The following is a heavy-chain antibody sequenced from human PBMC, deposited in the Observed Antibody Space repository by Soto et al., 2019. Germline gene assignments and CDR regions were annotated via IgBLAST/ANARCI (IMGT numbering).Heavy chain of an antibody. D-gene: IGHD3-10*01. J-gene: IGHJ6*02. Sequence: PSETLSLTCTVSGGSISSSSYYWGWIRQPPGKGLEWIGSIYYRGNTYYNTSLKSQVTMFVDTSKKQFSLKLSSVTAADTALYYCARQSMVRGLYGMDVWGQGTTVTVS. V-gene: IGHV4-39*01. CDR3: ARQSMVRGLYGMDV. CDR1: GGSISSSSYY. CDR2: IYYRGNT.